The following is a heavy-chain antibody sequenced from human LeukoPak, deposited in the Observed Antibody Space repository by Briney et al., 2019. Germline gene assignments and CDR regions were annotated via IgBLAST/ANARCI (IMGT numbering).Heavy chain of an antibody. CDR1: AFNVSHNY. J-gene: IGHJ4*02. CDR3: ARDVRRRGFFDL. Sequence: GGSLRLSYTDSAFNVSHNYMSWVRQAPGKGLEWISVLYSDGFTYYADSVKGRFTISRDDSKNVLLLQMNSLRAEDTAVYYCARDVRRRGFFDLRGQGTLVTVSS. V-gene: IGHV3-66*01. CDR2: LYSDGFT.